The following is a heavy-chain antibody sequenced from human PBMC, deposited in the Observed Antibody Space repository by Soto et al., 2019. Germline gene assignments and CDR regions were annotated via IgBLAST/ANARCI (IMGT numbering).Heavy chain of an antibody. CDR2: IYWNDDK. CDR3: AHRGYYDSSGYYKGFDY. CDR1: GFSLSTSGVG. V-gene: IGHV2-5*01. Sequence: QITLKESGPTLVNPTQTLTLTCTFSGFSLSTSGVGVGWIRQPPGKALEWLALIYWNDDKRYSPSLKSRLTITKDTSKNQVVLTMTNMDPVDTATYYCAHRGYYDSSGYYKGFDYWGQGTLVTVSS. J-gene: IGHJ4*02. D-gene: IGHD3-22*01.